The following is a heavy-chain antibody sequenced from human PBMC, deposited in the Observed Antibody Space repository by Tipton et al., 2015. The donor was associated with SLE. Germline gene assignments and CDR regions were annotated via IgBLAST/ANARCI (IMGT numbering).Heavy chain of an antibody. D-gene: IGHD5-12*01. CDR3: ARVGTGYARPRGWYFDL. J-gene: IGHJ2*01. CDR2: IYHSGRT. V-gene: IGHV4-4*02. CDR1: GASISSSDW. Sequence: GLVKPSGTLSLTCVVSGASISSSDWLSWVRQPPGKGLEWIGEIYHSGRTNYNPSLKSRVSISVDKSKNHFSLNVTSVTAADTAVYYCARVGTGYARPRGWYFDLWGRGTLVTVSS.